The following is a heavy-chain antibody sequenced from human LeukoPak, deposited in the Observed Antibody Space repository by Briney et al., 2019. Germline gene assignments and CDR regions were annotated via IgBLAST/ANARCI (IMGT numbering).Heavy chain of an antibody. V-gene: IGHV4-39*07. Sequence: SETLSLTCTVSGGSISSSSYYWGWIRQPPGKGLEWIGSIYYSGSTYYNPSLKSRVTISVDTSKNQFSLKLSSVTAADTAVYYCARDHHSASGMDGMDVWGQGTTVTVSS. CDR3: ARDHHSASGMDGMDV. D-gene: IGHD3-10*01. CDR2: IYYSGST. J-gene: IGHJ6*02. CDR1: GGSISSSSYY.